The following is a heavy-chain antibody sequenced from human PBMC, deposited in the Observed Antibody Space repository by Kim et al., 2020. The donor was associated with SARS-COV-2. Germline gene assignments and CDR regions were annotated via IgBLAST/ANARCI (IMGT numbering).Heavy chain of an antibody. CDR1: GFTFSSYA. Sequence: GGSLRLSCAASGFTFSSYAMSWVRQAPGKGLEWVSAISGSGGSTYYADSVKGRFTISRDNSKNTLYLQMNSLRAEDTAVYYCAKDPLGLVVNGVDYWGQGTLVTVSS. D-gene: IGHD3-22*01. CDR3: AKDPLGLVVNGVDY. CDR2: ISGSGGST. J-gene: IGHJ4*02. V-gene: IGHV3-23*01.